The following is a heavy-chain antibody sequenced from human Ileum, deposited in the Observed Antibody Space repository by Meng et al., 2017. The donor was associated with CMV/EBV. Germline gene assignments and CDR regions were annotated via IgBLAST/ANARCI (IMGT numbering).Heavy chain of an antibody. J-gene: IGHJ4*02. CDR2: IYVSVST. CDR3: AREVDVDGAVPQKGGYYYDY. Sequence: QGHLQESGPGLVKPSEPLSLTCSVSGGSMSGYYWGWIRQPAGKGLEWIGRIYVSVSTDYNPSLKSRATMSVDTSKKQFSLRLTSVTAADTAVYFCAREVDVDGAVPQKGGYYYDYWGQGILVTVSS. D-gene: IGHD3-3*01. CDR1: GGSMSGYY. V-gene: IGHV4-4*07.